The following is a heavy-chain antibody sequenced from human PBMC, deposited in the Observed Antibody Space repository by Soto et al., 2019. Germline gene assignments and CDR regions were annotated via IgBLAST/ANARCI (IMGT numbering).Heavy chain of an antibody. Sequence: GPSVKVSCKASGYTFTSYGISWVRQAPGQGLEWMGWISAYNGNTNYAQKLQGRVTMTTDVSTSTAYMELRSLRSDDTAVYYCARSQPGKRRFDPWGQGTLVIVSS. J-gene: IGHJ5*02. CDR3: ARSQPGKRRFDP. V-gene: IGHV1-18*01. D-gene: IGHD5-18*01. CDR1: GYTFTSYG. CDR2: ISAYNGNT.